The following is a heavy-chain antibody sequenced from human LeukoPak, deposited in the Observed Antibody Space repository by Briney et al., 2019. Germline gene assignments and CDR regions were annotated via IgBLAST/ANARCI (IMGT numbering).Heavy chain of an antibody. J-gene: IGHJ3*02. Sequence: GGSLRLSXAASGFTFSSYSMNWVRQAPGKGLEWVSSISSSSSYIYYADSVKGRFTISRDNAKNSLYLQMNSLRAEDAAVYYCARGGPLDASGSDAFDIWGQGTMVTVSS. D-gene: IGHD6-19*01. V-gene: IGHV3-21*01. CDR1: GFTFSSYS. CDR2: ISSSSSYI. CDR3: ARGGPLDASGSDAFDI.